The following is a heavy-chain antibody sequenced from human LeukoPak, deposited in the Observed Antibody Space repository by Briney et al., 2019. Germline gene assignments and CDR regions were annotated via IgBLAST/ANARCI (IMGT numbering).Heavy chain of an antibody. D-gene: IGHD5-18*01. V-gene: IGHV4-39*01. CDR2: IYYSGST. CDR3: ARHSDRYSYVFDY. J-gene: IGHJ4*02. CDR1: GGSISSSSYY. Sequence: SETLSLTCTVSGGSISSSSYYWGWFRQPPGTGRSGIGSIYYSGSTYYNPSLKSRVTISVDTSKNQFSLKLSSVTAVDTAVYYCARHSDRYSYVFDYWGQGTLVTVSS.